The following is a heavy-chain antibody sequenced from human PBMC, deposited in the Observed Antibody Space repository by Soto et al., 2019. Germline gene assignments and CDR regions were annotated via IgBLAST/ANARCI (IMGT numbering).Heavy chain of an antibody. J-gene: IGHJ3*02. CDR1: GFTFSSYW. V-gene: IGHV3-7*03. CDR2: IKQDGSEK. D-gene: IGHD5-18*01. CDR3: ARWRQLWLKDAFDI. Sequence: GGSLRLSCAASGFTFSSYWMSWVRQAPGKGLEWVANIKQDGSEKYYVDSVKGQFTISRDNAKNSLYLQMNSLRAEDTAVYYCARWRQLWLKDAFDIWGQGTMVTVSS.